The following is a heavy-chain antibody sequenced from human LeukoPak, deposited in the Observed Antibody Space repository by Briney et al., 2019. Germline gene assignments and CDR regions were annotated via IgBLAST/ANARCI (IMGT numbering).Heavy chain of an antibody. CDR3: ARGRSVAGTFWFDP. J-gene: IGHJ5*02. Sequence: ASVKVSCKASGYTFTSYDINWVRQATGQGLEWMGWMNPNSGNTGYAQKFQGRVTMTRNTSISTAYMELSSLGSEDTAVYYCARGRSVAGTFWFDPWGQGTLVTVSS. CDR2: MNPNSGNT. CDR1: GYTFTSYD. V-gene: IGHV1-8*01. D-gene: IGHD6-19*01.